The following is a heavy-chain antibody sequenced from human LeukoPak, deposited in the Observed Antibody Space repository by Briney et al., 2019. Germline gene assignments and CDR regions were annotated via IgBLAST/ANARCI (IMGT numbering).Heavy chain of an antibody. D-gene: IGHD1-26*01. CDR1: GFTFSSYA. CDR3: AKGIHSETKHPLDY. V-gene: IGHV3-23*01. Sequence: PGGSLRLSCAASGFTFSSYAMSWVRQAPGKGLEWVSAISGSGGSTYYADSVKGRFTISRDNSKNTLYLQMNSLRAEDTAVYYCAKGIHSETKHPLDYWGQGTLVTVSS. CDR2: ISGSGGST. J-gene: IGHJ4*02.